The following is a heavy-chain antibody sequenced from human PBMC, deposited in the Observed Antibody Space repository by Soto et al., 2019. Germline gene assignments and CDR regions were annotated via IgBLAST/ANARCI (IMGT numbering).Heavy chain of an antibody. CDR1: GGSFSGHY. V-gene: IGHV4-34*01. J-gene: IGHJ4*02. Sequence: PSETLSLTRAVYGGSFSGHYWSWIRQPPGKGLEWIGSVNHSGGTNYKPSLKSRVTISVDTSKNQFSLNLNSVTASDTAVYFCVSQRTTVITQAYFDYWGPGALVTVSS. CDR2: VNHSGGT. CDR3: VSQRTTVITQAYFDY. D-gene: IGHD4-4*01.